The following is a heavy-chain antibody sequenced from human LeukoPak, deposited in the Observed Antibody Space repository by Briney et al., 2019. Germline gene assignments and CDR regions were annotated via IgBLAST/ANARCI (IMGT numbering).Heavy chain of an antibody. J-gene: IGHJ4*02. CDR1: GYTFTSYG. D-gene: IGHD6-19*01. CDR2: ISAYNGNT. Sequence: ASVKVSCKASGYTFTSYGISWVRQAPGQGLEWMGWISAYNGNTNYAQKLQGRVTMTTDTSTSTAYMGLRSLRSDDTAVYYCVTAAGTYFDCWGQGTLVTVSS. CDR3: VTAAGTYFDC. V-gene: IGHV1-18*04.